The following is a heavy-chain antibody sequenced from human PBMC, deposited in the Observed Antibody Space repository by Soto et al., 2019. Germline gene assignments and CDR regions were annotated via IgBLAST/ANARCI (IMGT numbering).Heavy chain of an antibody. CDR1: GGSISSGGFS. CDR3: ARDKITGLFDY. CDR2: IYHSGST. J-gene: IGHJ4*02. Sequence: PSETLSLTCAVSGGSISSGGFSWSWIRQPPGKGLESIGYIYHSGSTYYNPSLKSRVTISVDTSKNQFSLKLTSVTAADTAVYYCARDKITGLFDYWGQGTLVTVSS. V-gene: IGHV4-30-2*01. D-gene: IGHD2-8*02.